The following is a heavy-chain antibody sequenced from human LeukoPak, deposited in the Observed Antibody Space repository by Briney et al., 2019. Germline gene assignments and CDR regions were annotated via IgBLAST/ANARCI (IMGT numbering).Heavy chain of an antibody. V-gene: IGHV3-7*01. CDR3: ARDLVGASNM. D-gene: IGHD1-26*01. CDR1: GFTFNTYW. J-gene: IGHJ3*02. CDR2: ISQKGSER. Sequence: GGSLRLSCAASGFTFNTYWMSWLRQAPGKGLEWVANISQKGSERYYLDSVEGRFTVSRDNAKNSLFLQMNSLRDEDTAIYYCARDLVGASNMWGQGTMVTVSS.